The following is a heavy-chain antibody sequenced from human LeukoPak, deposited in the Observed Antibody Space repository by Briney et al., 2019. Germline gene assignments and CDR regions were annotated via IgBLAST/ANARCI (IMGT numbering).Heavy chain of an antibody. J-gene: IGHJ4*02. CDR1: GFTFSSYE. CDR2: ISRSGSTI. Sequence: PGGSLRLSCAASGFTFSSYEMNWVRQAPGKGREWVSYISRSGSTIYYADSVKGRFTISRDNAKNSLYLQMNSLRAEDTAVYYCARAGYGGNSADYWGQGTLVTVSS. CDR3: ARAGYGGNSADY. V-gene: IGHV3-48*03. D-gene: IGHD4-23*01.